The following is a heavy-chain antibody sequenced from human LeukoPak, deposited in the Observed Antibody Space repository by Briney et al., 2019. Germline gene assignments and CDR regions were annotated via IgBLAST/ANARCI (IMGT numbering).Heavy chain of an antibody. CDR3: ATNLGVVGGR. Sequence: ASVKVSCKVPEYILTEFSMHWVRQAPGKGLEWMGSFDPEDGETINAQKFQGRVIMTEDTSTETAYMELTSLTSEDTAVYFCATNLGVVGGRWGQGTLVTVSS. D-gene: IGHD2-15*01. CDR2: FDPEDGET. CDR1: EYILTEFS. V-gene: IGHV1-24*01. J-gene: IGHJ4*02.